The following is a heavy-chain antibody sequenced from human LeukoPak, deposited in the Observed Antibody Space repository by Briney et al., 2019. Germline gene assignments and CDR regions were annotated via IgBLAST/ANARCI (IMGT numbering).Heavy chain of an antibody. CDR2: ISGSSSYI. D-gene: IGHD6-19*01. CDR3: AKEVAAGPFDY. CDR1: GFTFSSYS. Sequence: GGSLRLSCAASGFTFSSYSMTWVRQAPGKGLEWVSSISGSSSYIYYADSVKGRFTISRDNAKNSLYLQMNSLRAEDTAVYYCAKEVAAGPFDYWGQGTLVTVSS. J-gene: IGHJ4*02. V-gene: IGHV3-21*04.